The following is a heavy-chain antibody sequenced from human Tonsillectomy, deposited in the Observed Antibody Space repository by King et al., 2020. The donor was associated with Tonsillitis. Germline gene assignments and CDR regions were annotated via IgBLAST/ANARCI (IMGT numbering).Heavy chain of an antibody. Sequence: VQLVQSGAEVKKPGASVKVSCKASGYTFSRYGISWVRQAPGQGLEWMGWMITYDGNRNFAEKFQDRVTLTADTSTSTAYMELRSLTSDDTAMYYCARDGYNSQMPWGEGTLVTVSA. D-gene: IGHD3-10*01. J-gene: IGHJ5*02. CDR1: GYTFSRYG. CDR2: MITYDGNR. CDR3: ARDGYNSQMP. V-gene: IGHV1-18*04.